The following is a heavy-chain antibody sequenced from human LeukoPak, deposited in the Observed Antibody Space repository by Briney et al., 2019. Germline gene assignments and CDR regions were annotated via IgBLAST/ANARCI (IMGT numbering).Heavy chain of an antibody. CDR3: ARVKVGTTSGFDS. CDR2: IDHSGTT. D-gene: IGHD1-26*01. J-gene: IGHJ4*02. CDR1: SYSISSHYF. V-gene: IGHV4-38-2*01. Sequence: SETLSLTCAVSSYSISSHYFWGWIRQPPGKGLEWIGSIDHSGTTYYNPSLKSRVTISVDTSKNQLSLKLSSVTASDTAVYYCARVKVGTTSGFDSWGQGTLVTVSS.